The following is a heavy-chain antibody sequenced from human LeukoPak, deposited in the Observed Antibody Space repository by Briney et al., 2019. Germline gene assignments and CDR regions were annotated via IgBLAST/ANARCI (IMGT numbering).Heavy chain of an antibody. Sequence: PGGSLRLSCAASRFTFSSYAMIWVRQAPGKGLEWVSAISGSGGNTYYADSVKGRFTISRDNAKNSLYLQMNSLRAEDTAVYYCAVLTYQLLDYYFDYWGQGTLVTVSS. D-gene: IGHD2-2*01. CDR1: RFTFSSYA. CDR2: ISGSGGNT. J-gene: IGHJ4*02. CDR3: AVLTYQLLDYYFDY. V-gene: IGHV3-23*01.